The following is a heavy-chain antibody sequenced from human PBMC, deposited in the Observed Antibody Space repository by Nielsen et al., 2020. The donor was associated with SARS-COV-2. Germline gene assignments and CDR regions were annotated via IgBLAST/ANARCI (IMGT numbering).Heavy chain of an antibody. CDR3: ARDLTMVRGDYYYYGMDV. Sequence: ASVKVSCKASGYTFTSYGISWVRQAPGQGLEWMGWISAYNGNTNYAQKLQGRVAMTRDTSTSTVYMELSSLRSEDTAVYYCARDLTMVRGDYYYYGMDVWGQGTTVTVSS. CDR2: ISAYNGNT. J-gene: IGHJ6*02. D-gene: IGHD3-10*01. CDR1: GYTFTSYG. V-gene: IGHV1-18*01.